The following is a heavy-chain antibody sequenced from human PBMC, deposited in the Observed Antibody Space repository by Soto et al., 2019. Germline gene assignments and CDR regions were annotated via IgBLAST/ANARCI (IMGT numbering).Heavy chain of an antibody. V-gene: IGHV1-24*01. J-gene: IGHJ5*02. CDR3: ATGYCSSTSCGWWFDP. CDR1: GYTLTELS. CDR2: FDPEDGET. Sequence: QVQLVQSGAEVKKPGASVKVSCKVSGYTLTELSMHWVRQAPGKGLEWMGGFDPEDGETIYAQKFQGRVTMTEDTSTDTAYMELSSLRSEDTAVYYCATGYCSSTSCGWWFDPWGQGTLVTVSS. D-gene: IGHD2-2*01.